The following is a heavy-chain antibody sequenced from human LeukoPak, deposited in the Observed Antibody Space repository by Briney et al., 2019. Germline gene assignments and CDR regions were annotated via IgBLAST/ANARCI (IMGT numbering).Heavy chain of an antibody. CDR3: ARGSSEITIFGVVQFDY. CDR2: IIPIFGTA. Sequence: ASVKVSCKASGGTFSSYAISWVRQAPGQGLEWMRGIIPIFGTANYAQKFQGRVTITTDESTSTAYMELSSLRSEGTAVYYCARGSSEITIFGVVQFDYWGQGTLVTVSS. V-gene: IGHV1-69*05. J-gene: IGHJ4*02. D-gene: IGHD3-3*01. CDR1: GGTFSSYA.